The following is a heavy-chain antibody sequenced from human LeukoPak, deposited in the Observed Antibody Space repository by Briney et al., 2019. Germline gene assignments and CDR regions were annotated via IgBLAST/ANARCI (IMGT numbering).Heavy chain of an antibody. Sequence: GGSLRLSCAAAGFTFSSYAMSWVRQAPGKGLEGVSAISGSGGSTYYADSVKGRFTISRDNSKNTLYLQMNSLRAEDTAVYYCAKVPPPLYSSGENDYWGQGTLVTVSS. CDR2: ISGSGGST. CDR1: GFTFSSYA. D-gene: IGHD6-19*01. V-gene: IGHV3-23*01. CDR3: AKVPPPLYSSGENDY. J-gene: IGHJ4*02.